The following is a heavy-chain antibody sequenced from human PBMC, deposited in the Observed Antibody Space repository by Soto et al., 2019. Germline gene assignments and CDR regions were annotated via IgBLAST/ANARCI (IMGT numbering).Heavy chain of an antibody. J-gene: IGHJ5*01. CDR1: GYTFTSYG. CDR3: AIGPTPTPNFYT. D-gene: IGHD4-4*01. CDR2: ISTYNGNT. Sequence: GASVKVSCKASGYTFTSYGISWVRQAPGQGLEWMGWISTYNGNTNYAQKLQGRVTMTTDTSTSTGYMELRSLRSDDTAVYYLAIGPTPTPNFYTWGQGTLVSVCS. V-gene: IGHV1-18*01.